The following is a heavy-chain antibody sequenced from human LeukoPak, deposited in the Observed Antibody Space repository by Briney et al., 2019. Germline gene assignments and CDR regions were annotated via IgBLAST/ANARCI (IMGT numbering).Heavy chain of an antibody. V-gene: IGHV5-51*01. CDR2: IHPGDSNS. CDR1: GYGFTSYW. Sequence: GEALKISCRGSGYGFTSYWIVWVRQMPGEGLEWRGVIHPGDSNSRYSPSFQGQVTISADNSISTAYLQWSSLKASDTAMYYCARRAHSGAMITLDYWGQGTLVTVSS. D-gene: IGHD5-12*01. CDR3: ARRAHSGAMITLDY. J-gene: IGHJ4*02.